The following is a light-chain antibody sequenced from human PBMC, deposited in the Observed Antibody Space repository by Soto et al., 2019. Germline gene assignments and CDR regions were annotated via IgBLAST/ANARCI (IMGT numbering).Light chain of an antibody. CDR1: QSIATSQ. CDR2: GAS. J-gene: IGKJ1*01. Sequence: EIVMTQSPATLSVSPGARAPLVSRASQSIATSQLAWYQQKPGQAPRILIGASTRATGIPDRFSDSGSGTDFTLTISRLEPEDVAVYYCQQFAASPRTLGQGTKVDI. CDR3: QQFAASPRT. V-gene: IGKV3-20*01.